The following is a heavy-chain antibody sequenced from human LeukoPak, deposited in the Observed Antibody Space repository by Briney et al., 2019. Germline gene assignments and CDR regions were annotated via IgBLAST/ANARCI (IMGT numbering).Heavy chain of an antibody. CDR3: ARDPYSGNYGNYYYYYMDV. Sequence: GGSLRLSCATSGFTFNNYNMNWVRQAPGRALEWVSYITSSGTYIFYADPVKGRFTISRDNAKNSLYLQMNSLGPEDTAVYYCARDPYSGNYGNYYYYYMDVWGKGTTVSISS. J-gene: IGHJ6*03. CDR2: ITSSGTYI. D-gene: IGHD1-26*01. CDR1: GFTFNNYN. V-gene: IGHV3-21*01.